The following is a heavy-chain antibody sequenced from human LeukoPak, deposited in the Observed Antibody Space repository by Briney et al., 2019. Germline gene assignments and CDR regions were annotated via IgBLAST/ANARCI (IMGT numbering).Heavy chain of an antibody. J-gene: IGHJ5*02. D-gene: IGHD2-2*01. Sequence: ASVKVSCKASGYTFTGYYMHWVRQAPGQGLEWMGRINPNSGGTNYAQKFQGRVTMTGDTSISTAYMELSRLRSDDTAVYYCARDRGGRVVPAAIFDPWGQGTLVTVSS. V-gene: IGHV1-2*06. CDR3: ARDRGGRVVPAAIFDP. CDR2: INPNSGGT. CDR1: GYTFTGYY.